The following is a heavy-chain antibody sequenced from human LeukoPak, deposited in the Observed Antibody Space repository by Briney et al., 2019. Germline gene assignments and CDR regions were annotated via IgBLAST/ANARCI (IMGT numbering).Heavy chain of an antibody. V-gene: IGHV4-61*02. CDR3: ARLGSSGYYNWFDP. J-gene: IGHJ5*02. D-gene: IGHD3-22*01. CDR1: GGSISSGSYY. Sequence: SETLSLTCTVSGGSISSGSYYWSWIRQPAGKGLEWIGRIYTSGSTNHNPSLKSRVTISVDTSKNQFSLKLSSVTAADTAVYYCARLGSSGYYNWFDPWGQGTLVTVSS. CDR2: IYTSGST.